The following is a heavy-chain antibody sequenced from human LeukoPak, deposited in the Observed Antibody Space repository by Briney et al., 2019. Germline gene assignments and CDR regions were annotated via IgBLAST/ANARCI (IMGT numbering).Heavy chain of an antibody. Sequence: IRSETLSLTCTVFGGSISSYYWSWVRQPPGKGLEWIGCIYYSGSTNYNPSLKGRVIISVDTSKNQFSLKLSSVTAADTAVYYCARRSSWSFDYWGQGTLVTVSS. CDR2: IYYSGST. V-gene: IGHV4-59*08. J-gene: IGHJ4*02. CDR1: GGSISSYY. D-gene: IGHD6-13*01. CDR3: ARRSSWSFDY.